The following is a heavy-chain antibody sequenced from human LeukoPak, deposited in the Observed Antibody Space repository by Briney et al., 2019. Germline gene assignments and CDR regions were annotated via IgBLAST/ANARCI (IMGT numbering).Heavy chain of an antibody. J-gene: IGHJ4*02. CDR3: ARDIGIAVAGSFDY. D-gene: IGHD6-19*01. CDR1: GFTFSSYG. Sequence: GGSLRLSCAASGFTFSSYGMSWVRQAPGKGLEWVSTITDSGGSTFYAASVKGRFTISRDISKDTLYLQMNSLRAEDTAVYYCARDIGIAVAGSFDYWGQGTLVTVSS. V-gene: IGHV3-23*01. CDR2: ITDSGGST.